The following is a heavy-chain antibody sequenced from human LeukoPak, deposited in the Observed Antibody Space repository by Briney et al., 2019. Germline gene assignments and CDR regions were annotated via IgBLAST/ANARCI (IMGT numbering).Heavy chain of an antibody. Sequence: WASVKVSCKASGYTFTSYGISWVRQAPGQGLEWMGSISAYNGNTNYAQKLQGRVTMTTDTSTSTAYMELRSLRSDDTAVYYCARATESRYCSSTSCFGGWFDPWGQGTLVTVSS. J-gene: IGHJ5*02. D-gene: IGHD2-2*01. CDR2: ISAYNGNT. CDR3: ARATESRYCSSTSCFGGWFDP. CDR1: GYTFTSYG. V-gene: IGHV1-18*01.